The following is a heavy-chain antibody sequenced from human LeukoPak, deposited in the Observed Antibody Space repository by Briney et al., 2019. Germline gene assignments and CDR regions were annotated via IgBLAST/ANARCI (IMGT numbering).Heavy chain of an antibody. CDR1: GGSLSGYY. CDR3: ATRGVPAAIGKNWFDP. Sequence: SETLSLTCAVYGGSLSGYYWSWIRQPPGKGLEWIGEINHSGSTNYNPSPKSRVTISVDTSKNQFSLKLSSVTAADTAVYYCATRGVPAAIGKNWFDPWGQGTLVTVSS. V-gene: IGHV4-34*01. CDR2: INHSGST. D-gene: IGHD2-2*01. J-gene: IGHJ5*02.